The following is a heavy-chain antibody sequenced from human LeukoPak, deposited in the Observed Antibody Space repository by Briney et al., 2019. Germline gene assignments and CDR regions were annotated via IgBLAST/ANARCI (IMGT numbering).Heavy chain of an antibody. J-gene: IGHJ3*02. V-gene: IGHV4-59*11. Sequence: SETLSLTCTVSGGSISSLYWSWIRQPPGKGLEWIGYIYYSGSTNYNPSLKSRVTISVDTSKNQFSLKLSSVTAADTAVYYCARDAPGLDDAFDIWGQGTMVTVSS. CDR1: GGSISSLY. D-gene: IGHD6-6*01. CDR2: IYYSGST. CDR3: ARDAPGLDDAFDI.